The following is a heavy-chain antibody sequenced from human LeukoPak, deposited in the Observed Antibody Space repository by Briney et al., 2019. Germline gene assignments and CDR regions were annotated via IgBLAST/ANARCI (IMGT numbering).Heavy chain of an antibody. CDR1: GGSISSYY. Sequence: SETLSLTCTVSGGSISSYYWSWIRQPAGKGLEWIGRIYTSGSTNYNPSLKSRVTMSVDTSKNQCPLKLSSVTAADTAVHYCARDSGPDIVVVPAASTDAFDIWGQGTMVTVSS. D-gene: IGHD2-2*01. CDR3: ARDSGPDIVVVPAASTDAFDI. J-gene: IGHJ3*02. CDR2: IYTSGST. V-gene: IGHV4-4*07.